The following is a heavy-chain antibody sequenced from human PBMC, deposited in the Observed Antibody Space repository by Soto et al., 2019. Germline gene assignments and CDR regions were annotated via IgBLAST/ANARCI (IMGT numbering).Heavy chain of an antibody. D-gene: IGHD5-18*01. CDR2: ISGSGGST. CDR3: AKGPGRQLGGYMDV. CDR1: GFTFSSYA. V-gene: IGHV3-23*01. J-gene: IGHJ6*03. Sequence: GGSLRLSCAASGFTFSSYAMSWVRQAPGKGLEWVSAISGSGGSTYYADSVKGRFTISRDNSKNTLYLQMNSLRAEDTAVYYCAKGPGRQLGGYMDVWGKGTTVTVSS.